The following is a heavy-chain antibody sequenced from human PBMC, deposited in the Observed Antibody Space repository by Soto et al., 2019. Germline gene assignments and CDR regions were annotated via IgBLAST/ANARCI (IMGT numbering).Heavy chain of an antibody. D-gene: IGHD3-3*01. CDR1: GGIFINYA. Sequence: QVQLVQSGAEVKKPGSSVKVSCKTSGGIFINYAISWVRQAPGQGLEWMGGIMPIFGTSNYAQKIQGRVTVTADESTSTADMELSSLRSEDTAVYYCVSNDFVEVYWGQGTLVTVSS. CDR2: IMPIFGTS. J-gene: IGHJ4*02. CDR3: VSNDFVEVY. V-gene: IGHV1-69*12.